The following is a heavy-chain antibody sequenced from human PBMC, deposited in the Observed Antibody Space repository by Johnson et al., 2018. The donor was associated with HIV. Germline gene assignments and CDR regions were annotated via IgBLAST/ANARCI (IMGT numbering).Heavy chain of an antibody. CDR2: VYSGGST. J-gene: IGHJ3*02. V-gene: IGHV3-66*01. Sequence: EVQLVESGGGLVKPGGSLRLSCAASGFTFHDSYMSWVRQAPGKGLEWVSVVYSGGSTYYADSVKGRFTISRDNSKNTLYLQMNSLRAEDTAVYYCAKVAVATAAGGVALDIWGPGTMVTVS. CDR1: GFTFHDSY. CDR3: AKVAVATAAGGVALDI. D-gene: IGHD6-13*01.